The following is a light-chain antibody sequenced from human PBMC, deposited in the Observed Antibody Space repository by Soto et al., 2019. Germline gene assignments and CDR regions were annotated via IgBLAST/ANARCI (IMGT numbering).Light chain of an antibody. CDR3: QQYYSTPQT. J-gene: IGKJ1*01. CDR2: LAS. Sequence: DIVMTQSPDSLAVSLGERATINCKSSQSVLYSSNNKNYLAWYQQKPGQPPKLLFYLASTRESGVPDRFSGSGSGTDFTLTISSLQAEYVAVYYCQQYYSTPQTFGQGTKVEIK. V-gene: IGKV4-1*01. CDR1: QSVLYSSNNKNY.